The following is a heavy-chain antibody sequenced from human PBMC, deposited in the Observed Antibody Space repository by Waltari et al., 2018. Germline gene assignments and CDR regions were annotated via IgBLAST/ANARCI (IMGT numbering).Heavy chain of an antibody. J-gene: IGHJ3*02. V-gene: IGHV1-18*01. CDR3: ATTNAPFSSWQITGIAFDI. Sequence: EYMGWIIAYNGNTNYALKLQVRVTITKDTSTSTAYMELRILRSDDTVVYYCATTNAPFSSWQITGIAFDIWGQGTMVTVSS. CDR2: IIAYNGNT. D-gene: IGHD6-13*01.